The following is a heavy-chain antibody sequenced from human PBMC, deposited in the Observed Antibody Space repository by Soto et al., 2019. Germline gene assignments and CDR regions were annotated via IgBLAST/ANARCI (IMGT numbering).Heavy chain of an antibody. D-gene: IGHD3-22*01. CDR3: ARVYFYDSSALFDP. CDR2: ITSTSSSL. V-gene: IGHV3-48*02. J-gene: IGHJ5*02. CDR1: GFTFSSYS. Sequence: DVQLVESGGGLVQPGGSLRLSCAASGFTFSSYSMTWVRQAPGKGLEWVSYITSTSSSLYYADSVEGRFTISRDNAKNSLYLQMSSLRDADTAVYYCARVYFYDSSALFDPWGQGTLVTVSS.